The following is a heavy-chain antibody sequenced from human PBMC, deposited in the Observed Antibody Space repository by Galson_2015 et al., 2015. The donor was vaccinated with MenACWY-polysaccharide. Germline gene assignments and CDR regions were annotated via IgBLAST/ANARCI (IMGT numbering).Heavy chain of an antibody. J-gene: IGHJ4*02. CDR2: TSGSGSAT. D-gene: IGHD3-10*01. CDR1: GFTFSDYY. V-gene: IGHV3-11*01. Sequence: SLRLSCAASGFTFSDYYIHWLRQTPGKGLEWLAYTSGSGSATYFADSVKGRFIISRDNAKSSLYLQMNSLRAEDTAVYFCARDPRGARSSYFDNWGQGIQVTVSS. CDR3: ARDPRGARSSYFDN.